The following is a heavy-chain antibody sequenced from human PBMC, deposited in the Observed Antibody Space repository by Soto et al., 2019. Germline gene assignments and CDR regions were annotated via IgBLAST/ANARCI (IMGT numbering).Heavy chain of an antibody. CDR2: MNPNSGNT. CDR1: GYTFTSYD. D-gene: IGHD3-10*01. J-gene: IGHJ3*02. V-gene: IGHV1-8*01. CDR3: ATPLYTMVRGEGDAFDI. Sequence: ASVKVSWKASGYTFTSYDINWVRQATGQGLEWMGWMNPNSGNTIYAQKFQGRVTMTEDTSTDTAYMELSSLRSEDTAVYYCATPLYTMVRGEGDAFDIWGQGTMVTVSS.